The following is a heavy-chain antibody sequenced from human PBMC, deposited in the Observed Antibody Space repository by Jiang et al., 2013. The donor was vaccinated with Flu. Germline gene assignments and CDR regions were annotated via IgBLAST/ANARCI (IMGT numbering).Heavy chain of an antibody. Sequence: QLLESGGGLVKPGGSLRLSCAASGFTFSSYSMNWVRQAPGKGLEWVSSISSSSSYIYYADSVKGRFTISRDNAKNSLYLQMNSLRAEDTAVYYCARDQGYGDYSHFDYWGQGTLVTVSS. J-gene: IGHJ4*02. V-gene: IGHV3-21*01. CDR3: ARDQGYGDYSHFDY. CDR1: GFTFSSYS. CDR2: ISSSSSYI. D-gene: IGHD4-17*01.